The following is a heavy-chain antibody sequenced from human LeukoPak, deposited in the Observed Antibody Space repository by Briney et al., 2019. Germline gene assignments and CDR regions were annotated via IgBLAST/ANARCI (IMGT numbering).Heavy chain of an antibody. CDR3: ARTHSPVTLYSSSTYYFDY. Sequence: SVKVSCKASGGTFSSYAISWVRQAPGQGLEWMGGIIPIFGTASYAQKFQGRVTITADESTSTAYMELSSLRSEDTAVYYCARTHSPVTLYSSSTYYFDYWGQGTLVTVSS. D-gene: IGHD6-6*01. CDR2: IIPIFGTA. CDR1: GGTFSSYA. V-gene: IGHV1-69*13. J-gene: IGHJ4*02.